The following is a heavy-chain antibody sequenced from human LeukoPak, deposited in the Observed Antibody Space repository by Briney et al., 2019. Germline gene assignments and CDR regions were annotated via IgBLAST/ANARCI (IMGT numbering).Heavy chain of an antibody. V-gene: IGHV1-46*01. CDR2: INPSGGNT. CDR1: GYTFTSYD. Sequence: ASVKVSCKASGYTFTSYDINRVRQAPGQGLEWMGIINPSGGNTNYAQKFQGRVTMTRDMSTSTVYMELSSLRSEDTAVYYCARERSSGYNDAFDIWGQGTMVTVSS. J-gene: IGHJ3*02. D-gene: IGHD3-22*01. CDR3: ARERSSGYNDAFDI.